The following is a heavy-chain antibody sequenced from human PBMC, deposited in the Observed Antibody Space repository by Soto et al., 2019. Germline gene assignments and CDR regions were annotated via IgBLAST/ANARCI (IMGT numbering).Heavy chain of an antibody. CDR3: VRSTGSLDS. D-gene: IGHD1-26*01. CDR1: GFILSYYA. CDR2: ISSNGDNT. Sequence: EVQLVESGGYLVQPGGSLRLSCSVSGFILSYYAMHWVRQAPGKGLEYVSAISSNGDNTYYADSVKGRSIISRDISKNTLYLQMSSLRAEDTAVYYCVRSTGSLDSWGQGTLVTVSS. J-gene: IGHJ4*02. V-gene: IGHV3-64D*06.